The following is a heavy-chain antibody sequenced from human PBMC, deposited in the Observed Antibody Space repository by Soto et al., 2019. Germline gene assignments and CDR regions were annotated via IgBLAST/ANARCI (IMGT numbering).Heavy chain of an antibody. CDR2: IWYDGSNK. CDR3: VRDGWTTVTNTAFDI. Sequence: PGGSLRLSCTASGFTFSSYGMHWVRQAQGKGLEWVAVIWYDGSNKYYADSVKGRFTISRDNSKNTLFLQMNSLRTEDTAMYYCVRDGWTTVTNTAFDIWGQGTMVTVSS. D-gene: IGHD4-17*01. CDR1: GFTFSSYG. J-gene: IGHJ3*02. V-gene: IGHV3-33*01.